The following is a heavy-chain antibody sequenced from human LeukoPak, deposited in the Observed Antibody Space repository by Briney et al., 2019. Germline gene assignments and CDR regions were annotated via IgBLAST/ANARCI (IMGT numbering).Heavy chain of an antibody. CDR3: AKVGDGDYYLDY. Sequence: GGSLRLSCGASGFTFRSYGMHWVRQAPGKGLEWVAVIWYDGSNQYYTDSVKGRFTISRDNSKNTLYLQMNSLRAEDTAMYYCAKVGDGDYYLDYWGQGTLVTVSS. V-gene: IGHV3-33*06. J-gene: IGHJ4*02. CDR1: GFTFRSYG. D-gene: IGHD4-17*01. CDR2: IWYDGSNQ.